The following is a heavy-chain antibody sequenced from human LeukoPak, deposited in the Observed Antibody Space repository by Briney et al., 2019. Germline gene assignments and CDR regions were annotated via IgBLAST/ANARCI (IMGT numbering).Heavy chain of an antibody. D-gene: IGHD3-9*01. CDR1: GGSISTYY. J-gene: IGHJ6*03. CDR3: ARQAQYYDISTTYYKDYYYHYMDV. CDR2: IYSSGSP. Sequence: SETLSLTCSVSGGSISTYYWSWIRQPPGKGLEWIGYIYSSGSPKYNPSLSSRVSMSVDMSKNQLSLRLSFVTAADTAVYYCARQAQYYDISTTYYKDYYYHYMDVWGKGTTVTVSS. V-gene: IGHV4-4*09.